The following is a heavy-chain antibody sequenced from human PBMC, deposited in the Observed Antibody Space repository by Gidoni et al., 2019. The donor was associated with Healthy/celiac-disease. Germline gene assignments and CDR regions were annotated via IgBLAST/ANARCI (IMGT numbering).Heavy chain of an antibody. CDR2: IRSKAYGGTT. CDR3: TRGEGCSGGSCYSPGYYYYYGMDV. Sequence: EVQLVESGGGVVQPGRSLRLYCTASGFTFGDYAMSWFRQAPGKGLEWLGFIRSKAYGGTTEYAASVKGRFTISRDDSKSIAYLQMNSLKTEDTAVYYCTRGEGCSGGSCYSPGYYYYYGMDVWGQGTTVTVSS. V-gene: IGHV3-49*03. J-gene: IGHJ6*02. CDR1: GFTFGDYA. D-gene: IGHD2-15*01.